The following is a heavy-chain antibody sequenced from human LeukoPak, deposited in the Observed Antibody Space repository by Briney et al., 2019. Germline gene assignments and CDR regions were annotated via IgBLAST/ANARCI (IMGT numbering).Heavy chain of an antibody. J-gene: IGHJ4*02. Sequence: GGPLRLSCAASGFTFSSHAMNWVRQAPGKGLEWVSSISGRSADIYYADSVKGRFTISRDNAKNSVFLQMNNLRVEDTAIYYCARRGYHDSSGYDYWGQGTPVTVSS. CDR3: ARRGYHDSSGYDY. D-gene: IGHD3-22*01. CDR1: GFTFSSHA. V-gene: IGHV3-21*06. CDR2: ISGRSADI.